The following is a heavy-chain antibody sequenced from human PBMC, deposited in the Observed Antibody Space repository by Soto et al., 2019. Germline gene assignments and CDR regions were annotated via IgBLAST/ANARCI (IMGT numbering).Heavy chain of an antibody. J-gene: IGHJ4*02. Sequence: ASLKVSCKASGCTFTSYGITWVRQAPGQGLEWMGWISAYNGNTNYAQKLQGRGTMTTDTSTSTAYMELRSLRSDATAVYYCARYCTNCVCQYDYWGQGSLVTVNS. CDR2: ISAYNGNT. D-gene: IGHD2-8*01. CDR3: ARYCTNCVCQYDY. V-gene: IGHV1-18*01. CDR1: GCTFTSYG.